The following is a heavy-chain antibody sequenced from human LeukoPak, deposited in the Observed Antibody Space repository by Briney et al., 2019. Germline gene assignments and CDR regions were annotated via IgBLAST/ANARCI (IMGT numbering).Heavy chain of an antibody. J-gene: IGHJ4*02. CDR1: GYTFTGYY. D-gene: IGHD2-15*01. CDR2: INPNSGGT. V-gene: IGHV1-2*02. Sequence: ASVKVSCKASGYTFTGYYMHWVRQAPGQGLEWMGWINPNSGGTNYAQKFQGRVTMTRDTSISTAYMELSRLRSDDTAVYYCARESCSGGSCYSVDYWGQGTLVTVSS. CDR3: ARESCSGGSCYSVDY.